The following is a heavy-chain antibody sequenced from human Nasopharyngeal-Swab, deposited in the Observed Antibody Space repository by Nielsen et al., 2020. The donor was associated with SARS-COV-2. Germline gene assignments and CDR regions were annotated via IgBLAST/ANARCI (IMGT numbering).Heavy chain of an antibody. CDR3: ARAFRDGYNYGY. J-gene: IGHJ4*02. V-gene: IGHV1-46*01. Sequence: WVRQAPGQGLEWMGIINPSGGSTSYAQKFQGSVTMTRDTSTSTVYMELSSLRSEDTAVYYCARAFRDGYNYGYWGQGTLVTVSS. D-gene: IGHD5-24*01. CDR2: INPSGGST.